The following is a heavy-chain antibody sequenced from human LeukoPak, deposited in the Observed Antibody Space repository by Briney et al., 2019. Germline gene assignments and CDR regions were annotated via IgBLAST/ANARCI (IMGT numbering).Heavy chain of an antibody. Sequence: SETLSLTCAVYGGSFSGYYWSWIRQPPGKGLEWIGEINHSGSTNYNPSLKSRVTISVDTSKDQFSLKLSSVTAADTAVYYCTSLYCSGGSCYSNWFDPWGQGTLVTVSS. J-gene: IGHJ5*02. D-gene: IGHD2-15*01. CDR1: GGSFSGYY. CDR2: INHSGST. V-gene: IGHV4-34*01. CDR3: TSLYCSGGSCYSNWFDP.